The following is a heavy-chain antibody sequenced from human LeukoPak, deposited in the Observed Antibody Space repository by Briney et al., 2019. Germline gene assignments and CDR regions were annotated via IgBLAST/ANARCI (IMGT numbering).Heavy chain of an antibody. D-gene: IGHD3-22*01. V-gene: IGHV3-23*01. J-gene: IGHJ4*02. CDR1: GFTFSSYA. Sequence: GGSLRLSCAASGFTFSSYAMSWVRQAPGKGLEWVSAISGNGGGTYYAGSVKGRFTISRDNSKNTLYLQMNSLRAEDTAVYYCAKGGGEAMIVVVITEFDYWGQGTLVTVSS. CDR2: ISGNGGGT. CDR3: AKGGGEAMIVVVITEFDY.